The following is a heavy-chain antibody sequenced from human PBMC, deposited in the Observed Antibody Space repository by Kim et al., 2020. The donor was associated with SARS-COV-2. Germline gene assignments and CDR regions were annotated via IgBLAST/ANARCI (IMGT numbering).Heavy chain of an antibody. CDR1: GFTFSSYE. Sequence: GGSLRLSCAASGFTFSSYEMNWVRQAPGKGLEWVSYISSSGSTIYYADSVKGRFTISRDNAKNSLYLQMNSLRAEDTAVYYCATIIAMLYGSGSYYGDYWGQGTLVTVSS. J-gene: IGHJ4*02. V-gene: IGHV3-48*03. D-gene: IGHD3-10*01. CDR3: ATIIAMLYGSGSYYGDY. CDR2: ISSSGSTI.